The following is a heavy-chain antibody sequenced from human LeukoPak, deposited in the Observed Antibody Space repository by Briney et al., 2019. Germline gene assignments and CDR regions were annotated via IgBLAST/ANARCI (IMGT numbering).Heavy chain of an antibody. CDR3: ARDRQGV. J-gene: IGHJ4*02. Sequence: PSETLSLTCTVSGGSISSSSYYWGWIRQPPGKGLEWIGSIYYSGSTYYNPSLKSRVTISVDTSKNQFSLKLSSVTAADTAVYYCARDRQGVWGQGTLVTVPS. CDR2: IYYSGST. CDR1: GGSISSSSYY. V-gene: IGHV4-39*07.